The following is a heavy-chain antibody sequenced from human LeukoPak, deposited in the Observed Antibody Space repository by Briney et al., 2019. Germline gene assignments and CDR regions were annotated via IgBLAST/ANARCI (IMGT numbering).Heavy chain of an antibody. CDR1: GFTFSSYA. CDR3: ARNQLVVVPAAIGY. D-gene: IGHD2-2*02. CDR2: ISGSGDST. V-gene: IGHV3-23*01. J-gene: IGHJ4*02. Sequence: GGSLRLSCAASGFTFSSYAMSWVRQAPGKGLEWVSAISGSGDSTYYADSVKGRFTISRDNSKNTLYLQMNSLRAEDTAVYYCARNQLVVVPAAIGYWGQGTLVTVSS.